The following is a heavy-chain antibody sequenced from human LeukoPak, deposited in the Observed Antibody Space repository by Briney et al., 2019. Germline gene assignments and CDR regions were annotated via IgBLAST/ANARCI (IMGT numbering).Heavy chain of an antibody. CDR2: LSFSGST. V-gene: IGHV4-39*01. J-gene: IGHJ4*02. Sequence: SETLSLTCTVSGGSISSSNYFWGWIRQPPGKGLEWIGSLSFSGSTYYTPSLKSRVTISVDTSKTQFSLKLSSVTAADTAVYYCARRGGLVTTFDHWGQGTLVTVSS. CDR1: GGSISSSNYF. D-gene: IGHD3-9*01. CDR3: ARRGGLVTTFDH.